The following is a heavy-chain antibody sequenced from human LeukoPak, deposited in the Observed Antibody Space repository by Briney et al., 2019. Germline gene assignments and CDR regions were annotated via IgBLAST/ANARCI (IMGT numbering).Heavy chain of an antibody. J-gene: IGHJ5*02. CDR1: GGSISSGGHY. Sequence: PSQTLSLTCTVSGGSISSGGHYWSWIRQHPGKGLEWIGYIYYSGRTYYNPSLKSRVTLSVDTSKNQFSLKLGSVTAADTAVYYCARALEYSTLATSWFDPWGQGTLVTVSS. D-gene: IGHD6-13*01. CDR2: IYYSGRT. V-gene: IGHV4-31*03. CDR3: ARALEYSTLATSWFDP.